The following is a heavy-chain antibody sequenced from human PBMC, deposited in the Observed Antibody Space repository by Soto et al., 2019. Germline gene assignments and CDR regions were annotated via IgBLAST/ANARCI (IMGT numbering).Heavy chain of an antibody. J-gene: IGHJ6*03. Sequence: QVQLVQSGAEVKKPGASVTVSCKASGYTFSDYYLHWVRQAPGQGPEWMGRINPNSGDTKFAQKFQSRVTMTRETSVRTAFMELNWLKPDDTAVYYCARESGGATDTLDYSSFYMDVWGQGTTVTVSS. CDR2: INPNSGDT. CDR1: GYTFSDYY. D-gene: IGHD5-12*01. V-gene: IGHV1-2*06. CDR3: ARESGGATDTLDYSSFYMDV.